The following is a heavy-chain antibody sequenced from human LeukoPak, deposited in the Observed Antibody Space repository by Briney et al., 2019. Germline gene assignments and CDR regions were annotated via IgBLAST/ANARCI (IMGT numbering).Heavy chain of an antibody. Sequence: GGSLRLSCAASGFTFSSYAMSSVRQAPGNGLEWVSGIIGTGTSRYYADSVKGRFTVSRDNSKNTLYLQMNSLRAEDTAVYYCARDVRLDYWGQGTLVTVSS. CDR1: GFTFSSYA. J-gene: IGHJ4*02. CDR2: IIGTGTSR. V-gene: IGHV3-23*01. D-gene: IGHD6-6*01. CDR3: ARDVRLDY.